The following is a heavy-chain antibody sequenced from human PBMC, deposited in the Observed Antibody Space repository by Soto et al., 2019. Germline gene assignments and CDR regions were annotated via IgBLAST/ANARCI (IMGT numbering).Heavy chain of an antibody. V-gene: IGHV1-3*01. Sequence: ASVKVSCKASGYTFTSYAMHWVRQAPGQRLEWMGWINAGNGNTKYSQKFQGRVTITRDTSASTAYMELSSLRSEDTAVYYCARSHYDFWSGCAFDIWGQGTMVTVSS. D-gene: IGHD3-3*01. CDR3: ARSHYDFWSGCAFDI. J-gene: IGHJ3*02. CDR2: INAGNGNT. CDR1: GYTFTSYA.